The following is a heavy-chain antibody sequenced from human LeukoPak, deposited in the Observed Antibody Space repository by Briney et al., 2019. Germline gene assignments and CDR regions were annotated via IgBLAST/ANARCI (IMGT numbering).Heavy chain of an antibody. CDR2: INPDGSDQ. Sequence: GGSLRLSCTGSGFTFTMYWMTWVRQAPRKGLECVANINPDGSDQYYVDSVKGRFTISRDNAKNSLYLQMNNLGADDTAVYYCARGLGKGVAFWGQGTLVTVSS. CDR3: ARGLGKGVAF. J-gene: IGHJ4*02. CDR1: GFTFTMYW. V-gene: IGHV3-7*01. D-gene: IGHD3-9*01.